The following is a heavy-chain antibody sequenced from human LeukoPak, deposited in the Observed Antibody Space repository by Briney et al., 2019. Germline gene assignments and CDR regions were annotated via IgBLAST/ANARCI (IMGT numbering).Heavy chain of an antibody. CDR3: ARGRIAARRFDY. CDR1: GGSFSGFY. D-gene: IGHD6-6*01. Sequence: SETLSLTCAVHGGSFSGFYWTWMRQPPGKGPEWIGEIFDGGRTNYNPSLKSRVTISVDTSKNQFSLKLSSVTAADTAVYYCARGRIAARRFDYWGQGTLVTVSS. CDR2: IFDGGRT. J-gene: IGHJ4*02. V-gene: IGHV4-34*01.